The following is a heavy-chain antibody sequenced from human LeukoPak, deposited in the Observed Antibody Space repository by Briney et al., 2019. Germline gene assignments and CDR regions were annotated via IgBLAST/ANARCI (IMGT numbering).Heavy chain of an antibody. CDR3: ASGRGYCNGGSCYSPFDY. D-gene: IGHD2-15*01. J-gene: IGHJ4*02. CDR2: INPNTGGT. Sequence: GASVRVSCKASGYTFTGYYMHWVRQAPGQGLEWMGWINPNTGGTNYAQKFQGRVTMTRDTSISTAYMELSRLRSDDTAVYYCASGRGYCNGGSCYSPFDYWGQGTLVTVSS. CDR1: GYTFTGYY. V-gene: IGHV1-2*02.